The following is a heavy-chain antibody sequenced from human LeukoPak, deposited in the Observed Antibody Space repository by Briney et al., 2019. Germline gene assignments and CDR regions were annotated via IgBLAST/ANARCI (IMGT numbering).Heavy chain of an antibody. CDR1: GGSISSGGYS. Sequence: SETLSLTCTVSGGSISSGGYSWRWIRQPPGKGLEWIGYIYHSGSTYYNPSLKSRVTISVDRSKNQFSLKLGSVTAADTAVYYCARVLGEKYYDFWSGPLDYWGQGTLVTVSS. CDR3: ARVLGEKYYDFWSGPLDY. CDR2: IYHSGST. V-gene: IGHV4-30-2*01. D-gene: IGHD3-3*01. J-gene: IGHJ4*02.